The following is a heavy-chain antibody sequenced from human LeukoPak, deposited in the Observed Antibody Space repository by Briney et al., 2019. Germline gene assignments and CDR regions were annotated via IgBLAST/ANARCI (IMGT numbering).Heavy chain of an antibody. J-gene: IGHJ4*02. CDR2: ISSNGGST. D-gene: IGHD5-18*01. Sequence: GGSLRLSCVASGFTFSGYAMHWARQAPGKGLEYVSAISSNGGSTDYADSVKGRFTISRDNSKNTLYLQMGSLRAEDMAVYYCARGTGSGYSYGYGGGLDYWGQGTLVTVSS. CDR1: GFTFSGYA. CDR3: ARGTGSGYSYGYGGGLDY. V-gene: IGHV3-64*02.